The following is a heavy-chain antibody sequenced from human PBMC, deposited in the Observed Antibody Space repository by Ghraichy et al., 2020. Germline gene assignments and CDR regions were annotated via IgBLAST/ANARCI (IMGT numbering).Heavy chain of an antibody. Sequence: SQTLSLTCTVSGGSISSYYWSWIRQPPGKGLEWIGYIYYSGSTNYNPSLKSRVTISVDTSKNQFSLKLSSVTAADTAVYYCARGYLASKTPTYYYYYMDVWGKGTTVTVSS. J-gene: IGHJ6*03. CDR1: GGSISSYY. D-gene: IGHD5/OR15-5a*01. V-gene: IGHV4-59*01. CDR3: ARGYLASKTPTYYYYYMDV. CDR2: IYYSGST.